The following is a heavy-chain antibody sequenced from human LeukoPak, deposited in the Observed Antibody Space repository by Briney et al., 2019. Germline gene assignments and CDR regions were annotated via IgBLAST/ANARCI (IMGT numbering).Heavy chain of an antibody. CDR1: GYSISSSYY. CDR2: IYYSGST. V-gene: IGHV4-38-2*02. CDR3: ARASAGCFGY. J-gene: IGHJ4*02. D-gene: IGHD6-13*01. Sequence: SETLSLTCTVSGYSISSSYYWGWIRQPPGKGLEWIGSIYYSGSTYYNPSLKSRVTISVDTSKNQFSLKLSSVTAADTAVYYCARASAGCFGYWGQGTLVTVSS.